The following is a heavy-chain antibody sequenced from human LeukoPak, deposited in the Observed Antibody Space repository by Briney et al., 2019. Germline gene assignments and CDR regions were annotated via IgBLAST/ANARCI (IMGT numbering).Heavy chain of an antibody. CDR3: ARHPGHYDSSRHFQH. CDR2: ISAYNGNT. Sequence: ASVKVSCKASGYTFTSYGISWVRQAPGQGLEWMGWISAYNGNTNYAQKLQGRVTMTTDTSTSTAYMELRSLRSDDTAVYYCARHPGHYDSSRHFQHWGQGTLVTVSS. D-gene: IGHD3-22*01. J-gene: IGHJ1*01. V-gene: IGHV1-18*01. CDR1: GYTFTSYG.